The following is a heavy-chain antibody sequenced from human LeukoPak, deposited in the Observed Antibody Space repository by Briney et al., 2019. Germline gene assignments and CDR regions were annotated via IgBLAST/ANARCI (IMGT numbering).Heavy chain of an antibody. CDR1: GGSFSGYY. D-gene: IGHD3-22*01. Sequence: PSETPSLTCAVYGGSFSGYYWSWIRQPPGKGLEWIGEINHSGSTNYNPSLKSRVTISVDTSKNQFSLKLSSVTAADTAVYYCARGDYYDSSGYAYWGQGTLVTVSS. V-gene: IGHV4-34*01. CDR2: INHSGST. J-gene: IGHJ4*02. CDR3: ARGDYYDSSGYAY.